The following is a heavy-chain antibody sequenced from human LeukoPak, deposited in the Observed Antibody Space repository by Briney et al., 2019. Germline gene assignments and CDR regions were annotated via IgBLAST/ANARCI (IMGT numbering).Heavy chain of an antibody. D-gene: IGHD2-2*01. CDR1: GFTFSNYA. J-gene: IGHJ4*02. CDR3: ARGFCSSTICSIDY. Sequence: PGRSLTLSCAAPGFTFSNYAMNWVRQAPGKGLEWVSSISSGSDYIYYADSVKGRFTISRDNAKNSLYLQMNSLRAEDTAAYYCARGFCSSTICSIDYWGQGTLVTVSS. V-gene: IGHV3-21*01. CDR2: ISSGSDYI.